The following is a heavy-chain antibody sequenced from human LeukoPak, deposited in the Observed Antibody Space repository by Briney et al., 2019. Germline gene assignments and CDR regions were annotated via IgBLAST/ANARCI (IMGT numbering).Heavy chain of an antibody. Sequence: MTGGSLRLSCAASGFIFEDYGMSWVRQAPGKGPEWVSYISGSSTYPTYADSVKGRFTISRDNAKNSLYLQMNSLRAEDTAVYYCARDRREYSTWKGFGDWGQGTLVTVSS. CDR3: ARDRREYSTWKGFGD. CDR2: ISGSSTYP. CDR1: GFIFEDYG. V-gene: IGHV3-11*05. J-gene: IGHJ4*02. D-gene: IGHD4-11*01.